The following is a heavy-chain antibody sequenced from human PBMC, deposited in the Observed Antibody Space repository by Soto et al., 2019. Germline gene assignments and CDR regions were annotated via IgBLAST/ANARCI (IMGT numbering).Heavy chain of an antibody. CDR1: AYTFTSYY. V-gene: IGHV1-46*01. CDR2: INPSGGST. J-gene: IGHJ5*02. D-gene: IGHD6-19*01. CDR3: ARYVPVAGTNPKRNWFDP. Sequence: ASVKVSCKASAYTFTSYYMHWVRQAPGQGLEWMGIINPSGGSTSYAQKFQGRVTMTRATSTSTVYMELSSLRSEDTAVYYFARYVPVAGTNPKRNWFDPWGQGTLVTVSS.